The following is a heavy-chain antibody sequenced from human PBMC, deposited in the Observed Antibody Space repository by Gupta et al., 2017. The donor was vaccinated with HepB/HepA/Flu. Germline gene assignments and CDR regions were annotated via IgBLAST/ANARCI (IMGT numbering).Heavy chain of an antibody. J-gene: IGHJ6*03. CDR1: GFTLRDYS. V-gene: IGHV3-11*04. CDR2: ICSSGSTI. Sequence: QVQLVETGGGLVKPGGSLRLSCAVSGFTLRDYSMRWLRQAPGKGLEWFSYICSSGSTIYYADSVKGRFTISRDNAKNSLYLQMNSLRAADTAVYYCARDRFYYYYYYYMDVWGKGTPVTVSS. CDR3: ARDRFYYYYYYYMDV.